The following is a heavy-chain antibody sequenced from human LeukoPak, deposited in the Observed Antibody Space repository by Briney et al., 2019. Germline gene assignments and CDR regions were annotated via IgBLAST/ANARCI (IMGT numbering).Heavy chain of an antibody. Sequence: GGSLRLSCAASGFTFSSYAMSWVRQAPGKGLEWVSTFSGSGGNTYYADSVKGRFTISRDNSKNTLYLQMNSLRAEDTAVYYCARDKLWFGDLLDYWGQGTLVTVSS. J-gene: IGHJ4*02. CDR1: GFTFSSYA. D-gene: IGHD3-10*01. CDR3: ARDKLWFGDLLDY. CDR2: FSGSGGNT. V-gene: IGHV3-23*01.